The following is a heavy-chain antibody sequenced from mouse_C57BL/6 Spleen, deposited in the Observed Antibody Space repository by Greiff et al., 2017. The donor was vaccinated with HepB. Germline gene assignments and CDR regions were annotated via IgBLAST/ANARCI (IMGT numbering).Heavy chain of an antibody. V-gene: IGHV1-55*01. CDR2: IYPGSGST. CDR3: AGYYGSSYVEYFDV. J-gene: IGHJ1*03. Sequence: QVQLQQPGAELVKPGASVKMSCKASGYTFTSYWITWVKQRPGQGLEWIGDIYPGSGSTNYNEKFKSKATLTVDTSSSTAYMQLSSLTSEDSAVYYCAGYYGSSYVEYFDVWGTGTTVTVSS. D-gene: IGHD1-1*01. CDR1: GYTFTSYW.